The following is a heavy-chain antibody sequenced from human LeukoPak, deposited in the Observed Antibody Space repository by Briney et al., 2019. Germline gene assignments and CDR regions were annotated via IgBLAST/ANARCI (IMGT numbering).Heavy chain of an antibody. CDR3: ARGSSGYYCDHFQS. Sequence: GGSLRLSCAASGFTFSNHWMTWIRQAPGKGLEWVANIKQDGIEKYYVDSVEGRFTVSRDNTKSSLFLQMHSLRVDDTAVYYCARGSSGYYCDHFQSWGQGSLVTVSP. CDR2: IKQDGIEK. CDR1: GFTFSNHW. J-gene: IGHJ1*01. D-gene: IGHD3-22*01. V-gene: IGHV3-7*01.